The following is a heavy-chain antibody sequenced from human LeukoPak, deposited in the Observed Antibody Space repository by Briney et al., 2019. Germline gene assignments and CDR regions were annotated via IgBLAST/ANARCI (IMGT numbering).Heavy chain of an antibody. V-gene: IGHV4-59*01. CDR1: GGSISSYY. J-gene: IGHJ5*02. CDR2: IYYSGST. D-gene: IGHD3-22*01. CDR3: AREHYYDSSGFRFDP. Sequence: PSGTLSLTCAVSGGSISSYYWSWIRQPPGKGLEWIGYIYYSGSTNYNPSLKSRVTISVYTSKNQFSLKLSSVTAADTAVYYCAREHYYDSSGFRFDPWGQGTLVTVSS.